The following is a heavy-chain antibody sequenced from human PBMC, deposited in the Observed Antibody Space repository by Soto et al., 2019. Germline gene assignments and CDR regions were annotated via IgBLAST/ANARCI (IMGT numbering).Heavy chain of an antibody. Sequence: SETLSLTCTVSGGSISSGGYYWSWIRQHPGKGLEWIGYIYYSGSTYYNPSLKSRVTISVDTSKNQFSLKLSSVTAADTAVYYCAREGVVVAATPHYYYGMDVWGQGTTVTVSS. CDR1: GGSISSGGYY. J-gene: IGHJ6*02. CDR2: IYYSGST. D-gene: IGHD2-15*01. CDR3: AREGVVVAATPHYYYGMDV. V-gene: IGHV4-31*03.